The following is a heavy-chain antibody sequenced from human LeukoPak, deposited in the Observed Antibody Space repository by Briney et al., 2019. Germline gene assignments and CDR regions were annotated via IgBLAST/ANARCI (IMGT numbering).Heavy chain of an antibody. CDR2: IYPGDSDT. D-gene: IGHD2-15*01. J-gene: IGHJ4*02. CDR3: ARPGYCSGGSCYVVDY. CDR1: GYSFTSYW. Sequence: GESLQISCQGSGYSFTSYWIGWVRQMPGKGLEWMGIIYPGDSDTRYSPSFQGQVTISADKSISTAYLQWSSLKASDTAMYYCARPGYCSGGSCYVVDYWGQGTLVTVSS. V-gene: IGHV5-51*01.